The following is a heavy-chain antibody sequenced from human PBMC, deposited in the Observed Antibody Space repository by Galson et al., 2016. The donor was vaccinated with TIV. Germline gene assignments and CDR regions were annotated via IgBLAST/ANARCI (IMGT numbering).Heavy chain of an antibody. CDR1: GVTFISFA. Sequence: CKASGVTFISFAISWVRQAPGQGLEWMGGIIPIFRTVHYAQRFQGRVTITADESTSTAYMELSSLRSEDTAVYYCARGEVYDSLDGWGQGTLVTVSS. D-gene: IGHD3-22*01. J-gene: IGHJ4*02. CDR2: IIPIFRTV. CDR3: ARGEVYDSLDG. V-gene: IGHV1-69*01.